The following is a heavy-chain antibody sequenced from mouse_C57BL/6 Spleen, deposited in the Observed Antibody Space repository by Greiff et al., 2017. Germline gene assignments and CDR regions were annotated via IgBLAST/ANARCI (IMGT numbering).Heavy chain of an antibody. Sequence: VQLQQSGPELVKPGASVKISCKASGYTFTDYYMNWVKQSHGKSLEWIGDINPNNGGTSYNQKFKGKATLTVDKSSSTAYMELRSLTSEDSAVXYCARFYDYDSPWFAYWGQGTLVTVSA. V-gene: IGHV1-26*01. CDR1: GYTFTDYY. D-gene: IGHD2-4*01. CDR3: ARFYDYDSPWFAY. CDR2: INPNNGGT. J-gene: IGHJ3*01.